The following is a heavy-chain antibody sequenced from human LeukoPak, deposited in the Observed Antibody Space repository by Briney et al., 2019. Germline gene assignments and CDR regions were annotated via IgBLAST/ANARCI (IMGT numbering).Heavy chain of an antibody. CDR2: ISGSGGST. Sequence: PGGSLRPSCAPSGLTFTSYTMTWVRQAPGKGLEWVSAISGSGGSTYYADSVKGRFTISRDNSKNTLYLQMISLRAEDTAVYYCAKEPHGSGWDWRLSEWGQGTLVTVSS. D-gene: IGHD6-19*01. V-gene: IGHV3-23*01. CDR3: AKEPHGSGWDWRLSE. J-gene: IGHJ4*02. CDR1: GLTFTSYT.